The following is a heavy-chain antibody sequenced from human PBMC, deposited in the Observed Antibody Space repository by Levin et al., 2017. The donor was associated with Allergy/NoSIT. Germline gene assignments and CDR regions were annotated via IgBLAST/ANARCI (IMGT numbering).Heavy chain of an antibody. J-gene: IGHJ3*02. CDR3: SRACRISGDAFDI. V-gene: IGHV3-49*03. CDR2: IRTKTYGGTT. CDR1: GFTFGDYP. Sequence: GGSLRLSFTASGFTFGDYPMSWFRQAPGKGLEFLSYIRTKTYGGTTEYAASVKGRFTISRDDSESIAYLQMNSLETEDTAVYYCSRACRISGDAFDIWGQGTMVTVSP. D-gene: IGHD2-15*01.